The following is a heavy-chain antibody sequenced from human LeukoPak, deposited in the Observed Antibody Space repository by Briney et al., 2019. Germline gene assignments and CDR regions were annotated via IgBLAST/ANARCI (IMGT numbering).Heavy chain of an antibody. CDR2: IDWSGDST. J-gene: IGHJ4*02. Sequence: GGSLRLSCVASGFNFDEYGMTWVRQVPGKGLEWVSGIDWSGDSTAYADSVKGRSTISRDNSKNTLYLQMNSLRAEDTAVYYCARVMGRYCSSTSCYVDYWGQGTLVTVSS. V-gene: IGHV3-20*04. CDR3: ARVMGRYCSSTSCYVDY. CDR1: GFNFDEYG. D-gene: IGHD2-2*01.